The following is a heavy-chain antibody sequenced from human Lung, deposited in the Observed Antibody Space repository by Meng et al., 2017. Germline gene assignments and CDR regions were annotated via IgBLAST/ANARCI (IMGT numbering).Heavy chain of an antibody. CDR3: ARVSYGDYVDYFDY. J-gene: IGHJ4*02. Sequence: ASVKVSCKASGYTFTIYAITWVRQARGQGLEWMGWISTHNDNTNYAQKFQGRVTMTTDTFTSTAYMELGSLRSDDTAVYYCARVSYGDYVDYFDYWGQGTLVTGAS. CDR1: GYTFTIYA. CDR2: ISTHNDNT. V-gene: IGHV1-18*01. D-gene: IGHD4-17*01.